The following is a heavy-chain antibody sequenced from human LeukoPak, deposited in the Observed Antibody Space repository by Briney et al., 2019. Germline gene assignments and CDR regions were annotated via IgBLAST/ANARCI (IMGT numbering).Heavy chain of an antibody. CDR3: ARGYSGYEAPDY. Sequence: GGSLRLSCTASGITFSSYWMHWVRQTPGRGLVWVSRINSDGSRTSYVDSVKGRFTTSRDNAKNTLYLQMNSLRDEDTAVYYCARGYSGYEAPDYWGQGTLVTVSS. V-gene: IGHV3-74*01. CDR2: INSDGSRT. D-gene: IGHD5-12*01. J-gene: IGHJ4*02. CDR1: GITFSSYW.